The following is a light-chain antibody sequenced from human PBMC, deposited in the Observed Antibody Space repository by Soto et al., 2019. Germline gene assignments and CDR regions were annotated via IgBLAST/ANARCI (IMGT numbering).Light chain of an antibody. V-gene: IGKV3-20*01. CDR3: QQYGSLLT. CDR1: QSVSSSY. Sequence: ENRLSQSPGTLSLTPRERATLSCRASQSVSSSYLAWYQQKPGQAPRLLIYGATNRATGIPDRFSGSGSGTDFTLTISRLEPEDFAVYYCQQYGSLLTFCGGGNVDI. J-gene: IGKJ4*01. CDR2: GAT.